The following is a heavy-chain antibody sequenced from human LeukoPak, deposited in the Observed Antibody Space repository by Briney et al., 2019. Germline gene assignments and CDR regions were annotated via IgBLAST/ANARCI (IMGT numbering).Heavy chain of an antibody. CDR2: TDRGDNT. CDR1: GYTVSNIY. Sequence: GGSLRLSCAASGYTVSNIYMSWVRQAPGMGLEWVSVTDRGDNTKYADPVKGRFTVSRDYSENTLYLQMNSLRVEDTAVYYCGTTTLSATWNYWGQGTLVTVSS. D-gene: IGHD3-16*02. V-gene: IGHV3-53*01. CDR3: GTTTLSATWNY. J-gene: IGHJ4*02.